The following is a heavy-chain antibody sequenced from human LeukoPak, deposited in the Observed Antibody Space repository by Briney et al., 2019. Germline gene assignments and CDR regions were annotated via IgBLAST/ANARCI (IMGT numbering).Heavy chain of an antibody. Sequence: SQTLSLTCTVSGGSISSGGYYWSWIRQPPGKGLEWIGYIYYSECTYSVRSLESRVTMSVETSNNQFSLKLSSVTAADKAVYYCARFGRNYYDSSGSLAFDIWCKGTMVTVSS. J-gene: IGHJ3*02. CDR2: IYYSECT. CDR3: ARFGRNYYDSSGSLAFDI. CDR1: GGSISSGGYY. V-gene: IGHV4-31*03. D-gene: IGHD3-22*01.